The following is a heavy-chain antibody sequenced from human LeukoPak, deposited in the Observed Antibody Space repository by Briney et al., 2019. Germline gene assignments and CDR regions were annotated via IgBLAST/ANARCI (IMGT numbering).Heavy chain of an antibody. CDR1: GFSFASYA. CDR3: AKVIWRAYDDSPFDS. J-gene: IGHJ4*02. CDR2: ISGSGGST. D-gene: IGHD3-22*01. V-gene: IGHV3-23*01. Sequence: GGSLRLSCAASGFSFASYAMSWVRQAPGKGLEWVSAISGSGGSTYYADSVKGRFTISRDFSKNTLYLQMNSLRADDTAVYYCAKVIWRAYDDSPFDSWGQGTLVTVSS.